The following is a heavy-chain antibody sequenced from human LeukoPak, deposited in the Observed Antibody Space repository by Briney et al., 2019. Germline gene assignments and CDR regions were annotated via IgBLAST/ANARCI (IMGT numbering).Heavy chain of an antibody. J-gene: IGHJ4*02. Sequence: GGSLRLSCAASGFLFNKYWRTWVRQAPGKGLEWVANIKEDDSEIYYVDSVKGRFTISRDNAKKSLYLHMSSLRVEDTAVYFCGRLRSLDQWGQGTLVTVSS. D-gene: IGHD5-24*01. CDR1: GFLFNKYW. V-gene: IGHV3-7*01. CDR2: IKEDDSEI. CDR3: GRLRSLDQ.